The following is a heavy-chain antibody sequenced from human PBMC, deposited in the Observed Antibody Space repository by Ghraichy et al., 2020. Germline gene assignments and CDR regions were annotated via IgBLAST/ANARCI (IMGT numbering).Heavy chain of an antibody. CDR3: ARRGPYYYGFDV. CDR2: IDYTGSS. CDR1: GGSISNSDFY. D-gene: IGHD3-10*01. Sequence: SETLSLICTVSGGSISNSDFYWDWIRQSPGEKLEWIGSIDYTGSSSYNPSLKSRLTMSIHTSKNQFSLKLDSVVVADTAVYYCARRGPYYYGFDVWGPGATATVSS. J-gene: IGHJ6*02. V-gene: IGHV4-39*01.